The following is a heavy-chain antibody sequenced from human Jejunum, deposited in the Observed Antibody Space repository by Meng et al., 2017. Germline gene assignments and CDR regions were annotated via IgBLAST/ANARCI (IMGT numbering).Heavy chain of an antibody. V-gene: IGHV4-61*08. CDR3: ARDSMGSLDY. CDR1: GGSVGRAGDQ. Sequence: QVQLQGSGPGRVRPSEPLSLNCTVSGGSVGRAGDQWGWIRQPPGRGLEWIGYANTNYNPSLKRRVTISLDTSRNLFSLSLTSVTAADTAVYYCARDSMGSLDYWGQGILVTVSS. J-gene: IGHJ4*02. CDR2: ANT. D-gene: IGHD1-26*01.